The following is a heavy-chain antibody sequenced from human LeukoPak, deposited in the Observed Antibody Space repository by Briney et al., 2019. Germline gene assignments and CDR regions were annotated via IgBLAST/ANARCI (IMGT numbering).Heavy chain of an antibody. D-gene: IGHD3-22*01. CDR2: IYYSGST. V-gene: IGHV4-59*08. Sequence: PSETLSLTCTGSGGSISSYYWSWFPQPPGKGLEWIGYIYYSGSTNYNPSLKSRVTISVDTSKIQFSLKLSSVTAADTAVYYCASTGYYDSSGYYDARYYYYYGMDVWGQGTTVTVSS. CDR1: GGSISSYY. J-gene: IGHJ6*02. CDR3: ASTGYYDSSGYYDARYYYYYGMDV.